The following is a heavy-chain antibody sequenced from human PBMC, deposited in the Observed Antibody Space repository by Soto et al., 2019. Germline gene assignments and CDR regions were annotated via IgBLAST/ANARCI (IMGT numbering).Heavy chain of an antibody. Sequence: SETLSLTCTVSGGSIRSYYWSWIRQPPGKGLEWIGYIFYSGSTNYNPSLKTRVTISVDTSKNQFSLKLSSVTAADTAVYYCARLGRYYDILTGYYIGAFDIWSQGTMVTISS. CDR1: GGSIRSYY. V-gene: IGHV4-59*08. CDR3: ARLGRYYDILTGYYIGAFDI. D-gene: IGHD3-9*01. CDR2: IFYSGST. J-gene: IGHJ3*02.